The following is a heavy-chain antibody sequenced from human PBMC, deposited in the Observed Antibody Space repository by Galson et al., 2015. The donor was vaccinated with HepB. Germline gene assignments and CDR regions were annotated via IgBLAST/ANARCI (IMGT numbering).Heavy chain of an antibody. Sequence: PALVKPTQTLTLTCTFSGFSLSTSGMCVSWIRQPPGKALEWLALIDWDDDKYYSTSLKTRLTISKDTSKNQVVLTMTNMDPVDTATYYCARILYSSSLWRYGMDVWGQGTTVTVSS. J-gene: IGHJ6*02. D-gene: IGHD6-13*01. CDR2: IDWDDDK. V-gene: IGHV2-70*01. CDR3: ARILYSSSLWRYGMDV. CDR1: GFSLSTSGMC.